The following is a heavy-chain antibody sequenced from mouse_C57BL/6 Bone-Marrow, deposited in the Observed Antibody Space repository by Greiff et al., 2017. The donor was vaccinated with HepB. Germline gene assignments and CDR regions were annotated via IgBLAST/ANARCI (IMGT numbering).Heavy chain of an antibody. CDR1: GYTFTSYG. J-gene: IGHJ4*01. CDR2: IYPRSGNT. CDR3: ARRDYGNHYYAMDY. D-gene: IGHD2-1*01. V-gene: IGHV1-81*01. Sequence: QVQLQQSGAELARPGASVKLSCKASGYTFTSYGISWVKQRTGQGLEWIGEIYPRSGNTYYNEKFKGKATLTADKSSSTAYMELRSLTSEDSAVYFWARRDYGNHYYAMDYWGQGTSVTVSS.